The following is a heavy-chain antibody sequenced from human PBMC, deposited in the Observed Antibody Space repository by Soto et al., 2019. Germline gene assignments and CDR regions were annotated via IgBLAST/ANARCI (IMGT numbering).Heavy chain of an antibody. CDR2: IYHNGRT. CDR3: ARVEGGSAGAGGVGY. Sequence: SETLSLTCAVSGYSISSGYYWGWIRQPPGKGLEWIGGIYHNGRTYYNPSLKSRVIISVDASKNQFSLNLSSVTAADTAVYYCARVEGGSAGAGGVGYWGQGCRFTVSS. J-gene: IGHJ4*02. V-gene: IGHV4-38-2*01. CDR1: GYSISSGYY. D-gene: IGHD2-8*02.